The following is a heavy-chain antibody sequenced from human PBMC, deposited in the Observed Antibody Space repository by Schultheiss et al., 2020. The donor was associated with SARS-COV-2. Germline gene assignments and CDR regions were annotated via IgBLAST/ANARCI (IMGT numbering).Heavy chain of an antibody. CDR2: INPKSGGT. D-gene: IGHD4-17*01. J-gene: IGHJ4*02. CDR3: ARKRAVIVTPGLDY. V-gene: IGHV1-2*04. Sequence: ASVKVSCKASGYTFTGYYMHWVRQAPGQGLEWMGWINPKSGGTKYAQKLQGWVTMTRDTSTSTVYMELSSLRSEDTAVYYCARKRAVIVTPGLDYWGQGTLVTVSS. CDR1: GYTFTGYY.